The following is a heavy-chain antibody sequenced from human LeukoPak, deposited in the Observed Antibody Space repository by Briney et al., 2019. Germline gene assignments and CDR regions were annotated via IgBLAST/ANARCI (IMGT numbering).Heavy chain of an antibody. CDR3: AGLIYAEWELEGGWFDP. Sequence: SETLSLTCTVSGGSISSYYWSWIRQPPGKGLEWIGEINHSGSTNYNPSLKSRVTISVDTSKNQFSLKLSSVTAADTAVYYCAGLIYAEWELEGGWFDPWGQGALVTVSS. V-gene: IGHV4-34*01. CDR1: GGSISSYY. CDR2: INHSGST. J-gene: IGHJ5*02. D-gene: IGHD1-26*01.